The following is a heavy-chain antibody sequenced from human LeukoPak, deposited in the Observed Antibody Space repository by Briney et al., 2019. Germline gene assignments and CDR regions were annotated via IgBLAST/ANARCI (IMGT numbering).Heavy chain of an antibody. CDR2: INPNSGGT. CDR1: GYTFTGYY. CDR3: ARGGDGSGWYLFDY. J-gene: IGHJ4*02. D-gene: IGHD6-19*01. V-gene: IGHV1-2*02. Sequence: SVKVSCKASGYTFTGYYMHWVRQAPGQGLEWMGWINPNSGGTNYAQKFQGRVTMTRDTSISTAHMELSRLRSDDTAVYYCARGGDGSGWYLFDYWGQGTLVTVSS.